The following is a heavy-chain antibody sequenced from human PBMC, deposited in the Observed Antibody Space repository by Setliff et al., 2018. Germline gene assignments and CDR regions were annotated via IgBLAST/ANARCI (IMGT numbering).Heavy chain of an antibody. V-gene: IGHV4-4*02. CDR3: ARGRAGHSGH. Sequence: TLSLTCTVSGASINSLSWWSWVRQPPGKGLEWIGEIYHDGNDKYTPSVHYNPSLRSRLTISIDTSESQFSLRLNSVAAADTAVYYCARGRAGHSGHWGQGTLVTVSS. CDR2: IYHDGND. J-gene: IGHJ4*02. CDR1: GASINSLSW. D-gene: IGHD6-19*01.